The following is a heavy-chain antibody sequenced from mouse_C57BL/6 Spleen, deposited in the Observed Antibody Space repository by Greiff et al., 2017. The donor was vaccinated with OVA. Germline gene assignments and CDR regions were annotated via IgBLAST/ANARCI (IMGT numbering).Heavy chain of an antibody. J-gene: IGHJ2*01. CDR2: IYPGDGDT. D-gene: IGHD2-5*01. CDR1: GYAFSSYW. CDR3: ASLNSNYAYFDY. Sequence: QVQLQQSGAELVKPGASVKISCKASGYAFSSYWMNWVKQRPGKGLEWIGQIYPGDGDTNYNGKFKGKATLTADKSSSTAYMQLSSLTSEDSAVYFCASLNSNYAYFDYWGQGTTLTVSS. V-gene: IGHV1-80*01.